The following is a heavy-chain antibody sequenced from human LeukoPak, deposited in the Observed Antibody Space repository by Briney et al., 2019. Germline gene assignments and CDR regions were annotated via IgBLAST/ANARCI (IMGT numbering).Heavy chain of an antibody. CDR3: ARTQRFLEWLYYGMDV. D-gene: IGHD3-3*01. Sequence: GRSLRLSCAASGFTFSSYAMHWVRQAPGKGLEWVAVISYDGSNKYYADSVKGRFAISRDNSKNTLYLQMNSLRAEDTAVYYCARTQRFLEWLYYGMDVWGQGTTVTVSS. J-gene: IGHJ6*02. V-gene: IGHV3-30*09. CDR2: ISYDGSNK. CDR1: GFTFSSYA.